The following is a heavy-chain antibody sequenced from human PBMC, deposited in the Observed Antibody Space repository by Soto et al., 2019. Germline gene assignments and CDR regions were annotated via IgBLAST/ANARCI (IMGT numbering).Heavy chain of an antibody. Sequence: GESLKISCKGSGYRFTSYWIAWVRQMPGKGLEWMGTIYPGDSDTRYSPSFQGQVTISADKSITTAYLQWSSLKASDTAIYYCARQFYSGYDRGGWFDPWGQGTLVTVSS. CDR2: IYPGDSDT. D-gene: IGHD5-12*01. CDR3: ARQFYSGYDRGGWFDP. CDR1: GYRFTSYW. J-gene: IGHJ5*02. V-gene: IGHV5-51*01.